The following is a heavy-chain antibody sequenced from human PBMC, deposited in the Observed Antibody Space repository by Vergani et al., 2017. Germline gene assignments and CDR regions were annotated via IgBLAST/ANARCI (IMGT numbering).Heavy chain of an antibody. CDR1: GFTFSSYA. J-gene: IGHJ6*03. D-gene: IGHD3-3*01. CDR3: AKEGWPKYDDFWSGYPPHYYMDV. CDR2: ISGRGGST. V-gene: IGHV3-23*04. Sequence: EVQLVESGGGLVQPGGSLRLSCAASGFTFSSYAMSWVRPAPGKGLEWVSAISGRGGSTSDADSVKGRFTLSRDNTKNTLYLQMNSLRAEDTAVYYCAKEGWPKYDDFWSGYPPHYYMDVWGKGTTVTVSS.